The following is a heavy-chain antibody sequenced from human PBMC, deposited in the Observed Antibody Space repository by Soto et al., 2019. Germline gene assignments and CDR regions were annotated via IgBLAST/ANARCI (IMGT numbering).Heavy chain of an antibody. CDR2: ISGSGGST. CDR3: AKTNYDFWSGYYRDPGWFDP. J-gene: IGHJ5*02. CDR1: GFTFSSYA. V-gene: IGHV3-23*01. Sequence: GGSLRLSCAASGFTFSSYAMSWVRQAPGKGLESVSAISGSGGSTYYADSVKGRFTISRDNSKNTLYLQMNSLRAEDTAVYYCAKTNYDFWSGYYRDPGWFDPWGQGTLVTVSS. D-gene: IGHD3-3*01.